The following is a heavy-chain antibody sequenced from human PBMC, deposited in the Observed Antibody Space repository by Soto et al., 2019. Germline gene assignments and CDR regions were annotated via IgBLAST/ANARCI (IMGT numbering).Heavy chain of an antibody. D-gene: IGHD1-26*01. J-gene: IGHJ5*02. CDR2: IRSKAYGGTT. CDR3: TRGQSIGTYNWFDH. CDR1: GFTFGNYA. Sequence: LXLSCTSSGFTFGNYAMSWFLQAPVKGLEWVGFIRSKAYGGTTEYAASVKGRFTISRDDSKSIAYLQMNSLKTEDTAVYYCTRGQSIGTYNWFDHWGQGTLVTSPQ. V-gene: IGHV3-49*03.